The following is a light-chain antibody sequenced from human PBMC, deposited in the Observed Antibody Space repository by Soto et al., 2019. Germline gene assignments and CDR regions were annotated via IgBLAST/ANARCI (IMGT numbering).Light chain of an antibody. CDR1: QTVNNY. V-gene: IGKV3-11*01. CDR2: DAS. Sequence: EIVLKQSPGTLSLSPGERATLSCRASQTVNNYLAGYQQKPGQAPRRVIYDASNRATGIPARFSGSGSGTDFTLTISSLEPEDSAVYYCQQRGNWPWLTFGGGTRVEIK. CDR3: QQRGNWPWLT. J-gene: IGKJ4*01.